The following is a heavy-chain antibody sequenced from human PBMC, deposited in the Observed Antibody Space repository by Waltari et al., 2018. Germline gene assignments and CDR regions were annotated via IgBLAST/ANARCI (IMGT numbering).Heavy chain of an antibody. CDR2: IYYSGST. CDR3: AREVPRNGYIGLIYYYMDV. CDR1: GGSLRSSRYF. J-gene: IGHJ6*03. V-gene: IGHV4-39*01. D-gene: IGHD5-12*01. Sequence: QLQLQESGPGLVKPSETLSLTCTVSGGSLRSSRYFCARIRQPPGKGLEWIGSIYYSGSTYYNLSLKSRVTISVDRSTNQVSLKLTSVTAADTAVYFCAREVPRNGYIGLIYYYMDVWGKGTTVTVSS.